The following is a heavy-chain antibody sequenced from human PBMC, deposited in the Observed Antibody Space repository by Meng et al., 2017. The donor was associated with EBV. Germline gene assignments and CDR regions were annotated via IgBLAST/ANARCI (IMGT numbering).Heavy chain of an antibody. CDR1: GFSLSTSGVG. Sequence: HITLKESGPTLVKPTQTLKPTCTFSGFSLSTSGVGVGWTRQPPGKALEWLALIYWDDDKRYSPSLKSRLTITKDTSKNQVVLTMTNMDPVDTATYYCAHRRDEYSSSWYGWFDPWGQGTLVTVSS. CDR2: IYWDDDK. CDR3: AHRRDEYSSSWYGWFDP. V-gene: IGHV2-5*02. D-gene: IGHD6-13*01. J-gene: IGHJ5*02.